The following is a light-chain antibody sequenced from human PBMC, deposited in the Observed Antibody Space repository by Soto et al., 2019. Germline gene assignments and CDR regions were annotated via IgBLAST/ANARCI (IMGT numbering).Light chain of an antibody. CDR2: GAS. CDR1: QSITSSF. CDR3: QQYENSPIT. J-gene: IGKJ5*01. V-gene: IGKV3-20*01. Sequence: EIVLTQSPGILSLSPGERASLYFGASQSITSSFLAWYQQKPGQAPRLLIYGASSRATGIPDRFSGTGSETDFTLTINRLEPEDFAVYYCQQYENSPITFGQGTRLEIK.